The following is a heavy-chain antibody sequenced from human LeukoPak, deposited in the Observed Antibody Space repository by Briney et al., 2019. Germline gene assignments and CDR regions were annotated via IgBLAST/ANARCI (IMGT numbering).Heavy chain of an antibody. CDR3: AKDPGVVVAARRHWFDP. CDR2: ISYDGSNK. V-gene: IGHV3-30*18. D-gene: IGHD2-15*01. Sequence: GRSLRLSCAASGFTFSSYGMHWVRQAPGKGLEWVAVISYDGSNKYYADSVKGRFTISRDNSKNTLYLQMNSLRAEDTAVYYCAKDPGVVVAARRHWFDPWGQGTLVTVSS. J-gene: IGHJ5*02. CDR1: GFTFSSYG.